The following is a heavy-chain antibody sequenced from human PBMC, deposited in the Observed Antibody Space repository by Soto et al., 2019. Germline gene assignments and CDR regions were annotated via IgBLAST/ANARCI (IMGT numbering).Heavy chain of an antibody. CDR3: ARDPGYNYAYYGMDV. D-gene: IGHD5-18*01. CDR1: GYDFSSSG. CDR2: ISTYNGNT. J-gene: IGHJ6*02. Sequence: ASVKVSCKTSGYDFSSSGISWVRQAPGQGLEWMGWISTYNGNTNYAQKFQGRVTMTTETSTSTAIMELRSLRSDDTTVYYCARDPGYNYAYYGMDVWGQGTTVTVSS. V-gene: IGHV1-18*01.